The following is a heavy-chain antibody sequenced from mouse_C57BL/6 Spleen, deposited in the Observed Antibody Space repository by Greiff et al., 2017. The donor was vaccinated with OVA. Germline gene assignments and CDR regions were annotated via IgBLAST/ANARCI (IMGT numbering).Heavy chain of an antibody. D-gene: IGHD2-4*01. Sequence: QVQLKQSGPGLVQPSQSLSITCTVSGFSFTSYGVHWVRQPPGKGLEWLGVIWSGGSTDYNAAFISRLSISKDNSKSQVFFKMNSLQADDTAIYYCAKNPYDYDGNYYAMDYWGQGTSVTVSS. CDR3: AKNPYDYDGNYYAMDY. J-gene: IGHJ4*01. CDR2: IWSGGST. V-gene: IGHV2-4*01. CDR1: GFSFTSYG.